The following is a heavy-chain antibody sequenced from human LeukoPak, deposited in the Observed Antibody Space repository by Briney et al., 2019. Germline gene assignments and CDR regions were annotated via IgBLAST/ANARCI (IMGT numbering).Heavy chain of an antibody. J-gene: IGHJ3*02. CDR1: GGSISSYY. CDR2: IYYSGST. Sequence: SETLSLTCTVSGGSISSYYWSWLRQPPGKGLEWVGYIYYSGSTNYNPSLQSRVTISVATSKNQFSLKLSSVTAADTAVYYCATVGATTDDAFDIWGQGTMVTGSS. CDR3: ATVGATTDDAFDI. D-gene: IGHD1-26*01. V-gene: IGHV4-59*01.